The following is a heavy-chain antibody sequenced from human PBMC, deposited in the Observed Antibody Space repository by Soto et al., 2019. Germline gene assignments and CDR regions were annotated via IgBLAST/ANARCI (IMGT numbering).Heavy chain of an antibody. J-gene: IGHJ6*02. Sequence: SVKVSCKASGGTFSSYAISWVRQAPGQGLEWMGGIIPIFGTANYAQKFQGRVTITADESTSTAYMELSSLRSEDTAVYYCASTSDYGDPRRGMDVWGQGTTVTVSS. D-gene: IGHD4-17*01. CDR3: ASTSDYGDPRRGMDV. CDR1: GGTFSSYA. CDR2: IIPIFGTA. V-gene: IGHV1-69*13.